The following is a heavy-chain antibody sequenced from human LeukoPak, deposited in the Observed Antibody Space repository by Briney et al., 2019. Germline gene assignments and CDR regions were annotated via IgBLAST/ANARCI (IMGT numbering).Heavy chain of an antibody. CDR2: IWYDGSNK. V-gene: IGHV3-33*08. CDR1: GFTVTSNY. J-gene: IGHJ3*02. Sequence: GGSLRLSCAASGFTVTSNYMSWVRQAPGKGLEWVAVIWYDGSNKYYADSVKGRFTISRDNSKNTLYLQMNSLRAEDTAVYYCARDLRDGYIKNAFDIWGQGTMVTVSP. CDR3: ARDLRDGYIKNAFDI. D-gene: IGHD5-24*01.